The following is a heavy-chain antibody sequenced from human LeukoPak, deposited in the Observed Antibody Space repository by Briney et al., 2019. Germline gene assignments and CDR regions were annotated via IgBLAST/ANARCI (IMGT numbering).Heavy chain of an antibody. V-gene: IGHV4-39*01. Sequence: KPSETLSLTCTVPGGSISSSSYYWGWIRQPPGKGLAWIGSIYYSGSTYYNPSIKSRVTISVDTSKNQVSLKLSSVTAADTAVYYCASHPLNYYGSSGYHIWGQGTMVTVSS. J-gene: IGHJ3*02. CDR3: ASHPLNYYGSSGYHI. CDR1: GGSISSSSYY. CDR2: IYYSGST. D-gene: IGHD3-22*01.